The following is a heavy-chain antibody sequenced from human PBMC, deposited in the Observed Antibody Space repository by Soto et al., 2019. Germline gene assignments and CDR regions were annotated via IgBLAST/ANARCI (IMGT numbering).Heavy chain of an antibody. D-gene: IGHD3-16*01. Sequence: QVQLVEAGGGVVQPGRSLRLSCAASGFTFSSYGMHCVRQAPGKGLEWVAVISFDVSNQYYADSVRGRFTISRDNSKNTLYLQMNSLRAEDTAMYYCAKGDPGGYFDYLGQGTLVTVSS. V-gene: IGHV3-30*18. CDR2: ISFDVSNQ. CDR1: GFTFSSYG. CDR3: AKGDPGGYFDY. J-gene: IGHJ4*02.